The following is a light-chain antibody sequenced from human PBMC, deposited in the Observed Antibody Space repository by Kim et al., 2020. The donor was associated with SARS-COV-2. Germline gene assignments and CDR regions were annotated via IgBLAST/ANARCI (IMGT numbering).Light chain of an antibody. CDR3: NSRDSNDNVV. Sequence: SSELTQDPAVSVALGQTVRITCQGDNLRSYYATWYQQKPGQAPILVIYGKNNRPSGIPDRFAGSSSGNTASLTITETQAGDEADYYCNSRDSNDNVVFGGGTQLTVL. J-gene: IGLJ3*02. CDR2: GKN. V-gene: IGLV3-19*01. CDR1: NLRSYY.